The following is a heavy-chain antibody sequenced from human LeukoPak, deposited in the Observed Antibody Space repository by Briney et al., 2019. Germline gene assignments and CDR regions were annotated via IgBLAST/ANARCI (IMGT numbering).Heavy chain of an antibody. Sequence: GESLKISCKASGYSFTNYWIGWVRQMPGKGLEWMGIIYPGNSDTRYSPSFQGQVTFSADKSISTAYLQWSSLKASDTAMYYCARDLLVGYHYSDHWGQGTLDTVST. D-gene: IGHD5-18*01. CDR1: GYSFTNYW. J-gene: IGHJ4*02. V-gene: IGHV5-51*01. CDR2: IYPGNSDT. CDR3: ARDLLVGYHYSDH.